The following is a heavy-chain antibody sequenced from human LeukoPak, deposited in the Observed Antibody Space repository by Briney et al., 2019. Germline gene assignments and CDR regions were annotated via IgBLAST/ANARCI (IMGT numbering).Heavy chain of an antibody. D-gene: IGHD3-10*01. Sequence: GGSLRLSCAASGFTFSSYWMSWVRQAPGKGLEWVANIKRDGSEKYYVDSVKGRFTIYRDNAKNSLYLQMNSLRAEDTAVYYCARAPGSSSGAFDIWGQGTMVTVSS. CDR1: GFTFSSYW. CDR2: IKRDGSEK. V-gene: IGHV3-7*01. CDR3: ARAPGSSSGAFDI. J-gene: IGHJ3*02.